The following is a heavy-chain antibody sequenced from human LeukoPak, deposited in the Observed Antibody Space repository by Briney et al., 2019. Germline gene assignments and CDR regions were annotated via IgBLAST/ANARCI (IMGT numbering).Heavy chain of an antibody. D-gene: IGHD2-2*01. Sequence: SQTLSLTCTVSGGSISSGSYYWSWIRQPAGKGLEWIGRIYTSGSTNYNPSLKSRVTISVDTSKNQFSLKLSSVTAADTAVYYCATSYCSSTSCYDGIEDYWGQGTLVTVSS. CDR3: ATSYCSSTSCYDGIEDY. J-gene: IGHJ4*02. CDR2: IYTSGST. CDR1: GGSISSGSYY. V-gene: IGHV4-61*02.